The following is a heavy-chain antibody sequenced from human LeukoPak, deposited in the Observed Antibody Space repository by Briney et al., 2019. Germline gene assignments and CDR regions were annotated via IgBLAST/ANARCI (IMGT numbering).Heavy chain of an antibody. V-gene: IGHV4-39*07. CDR1: GGSISTSAYY. D-gene: IGHD6-25*01. J-gene: IGHJ5*02. CDR3: ARKRGYHYPFDP. Sequence: PSETLSLTCIVSGGSISTSAYYWGWIRQPPGEGLQWIGSIYYSGNTYYNSSLKSRVTISVDTSKNQFSLKLSSVTAADTAVYYCARKRGYHYPFDPWGQGTLVTVSS. CDR2: IYYSGNT.